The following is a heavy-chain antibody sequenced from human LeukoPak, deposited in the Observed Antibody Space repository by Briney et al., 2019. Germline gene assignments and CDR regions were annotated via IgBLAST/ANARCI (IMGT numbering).Heavy chain of an antibody. CDR1: GFTFSSYW. Sequence: GGSLRLSCAASGFTFSSYWMPWVRQAPGKGLVWVSRIERDGRSTSYADSVRGRFTISRDNAKNTLYLQMNSLRAEDTAVYYCAREHRHEGATVDSWGQGTLVTVSS. D-gene: IGHD1-26*01. CDR3: AREHRHEGATVDS. CDR2: IERDGRST. V-gene: IGHV3-74*01. J-gene: IGHJ4*02.